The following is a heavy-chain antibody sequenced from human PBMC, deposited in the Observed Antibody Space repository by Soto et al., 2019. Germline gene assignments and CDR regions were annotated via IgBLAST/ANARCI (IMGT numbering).Heavy chain of an antibody. J-gene: IGHJ5*02. CDR3: ARDLLDSRWYLVGLSVFDP. D-gene: IGHD6-19*01. CDR2: INAGNGNT. Sequence: QVQLVQSGAEVKKPGASVKVSCKASGYTFTSYAMHWVRQAPGQRLEWMGWINAGNGNTKYSQKFQGRVTITRDTSAITAYMELSSLRSEDTAVYYCARDLLDSRWYLVGLSVFDPWGEGPLVTVSS. V-gene: IGHV1-3*01. CDR1: GYTFTSYA.